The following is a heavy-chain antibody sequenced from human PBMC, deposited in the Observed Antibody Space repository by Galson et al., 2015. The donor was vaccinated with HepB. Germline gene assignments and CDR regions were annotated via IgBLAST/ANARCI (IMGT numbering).Heavy chain of an antibody. J-gene: IGHJ4*02. D-gene: IGHD3-3*01. CDR1: GGTFSSYA. V-gene: IGHV1-69*13. CDR2: IIPIFGTA. Sequence: SVKVSCKASGGTFSSYAISWVRQAPGQGLEWMGGIIPIFGTANYAQKFQGRVTITADESTSTAYMELSSLRSEDTAVYYCAREGSGTIFGVVNPFDYWGQGTLVTVSS. CDR3: AREGSGTIFGVVNPFDY.